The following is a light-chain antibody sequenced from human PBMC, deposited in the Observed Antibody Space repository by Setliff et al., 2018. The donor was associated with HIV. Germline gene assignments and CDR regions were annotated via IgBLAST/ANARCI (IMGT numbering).Light chain of an antibody. CDR2: DVT. J-gene: IGLJ1*01. CDR1: SSDVGGYDY. Sequence: QSALAQPRSVSVSPGQSVTISCSRTSSDVGGYDYVSWYQQHPGKAPKLIIYDVTKRPAGVPDRFSGSKSGSTASLTISGLQRDDEADYYCCSYAGTKNVVFGSGTKVTVL. CDR3: CSYAGTKNVV. V-gene: IGLV2-11*01.